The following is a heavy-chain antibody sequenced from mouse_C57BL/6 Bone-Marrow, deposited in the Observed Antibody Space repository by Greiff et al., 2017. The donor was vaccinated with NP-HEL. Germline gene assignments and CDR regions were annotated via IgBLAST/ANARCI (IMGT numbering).Heavy chain of an antibody. Sequence: EVKLVESGGGLVKPGGSLKLSCAASGFTFSDYGMHWVRQAPEKGLEWVAYISSGSSTIYYADTVKGRFTIYRDNAKNTLFLQMTSLRSEDTAMYYCARGGSSSYYFDYWGQGTTLTVSS. CDR1: GFTFSDYG. CDR2: ISSGSSTI. D-gene: IGHD1-1*01. CDR3: ARGGSSSYYFDY. V-gene: IGHV5-17*01. J-gene: IGHJ2*01.